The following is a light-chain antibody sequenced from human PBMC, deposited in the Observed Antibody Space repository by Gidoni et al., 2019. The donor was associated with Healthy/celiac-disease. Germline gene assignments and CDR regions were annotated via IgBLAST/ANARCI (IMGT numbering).Light chain of an antibody. CDR2: DAS. CDR3: QQRSNWLT. Sequence: EIVLTQSPATLSLAPGERATLSCRASQSVSSYLAWYQQKPGQAPRLLIYDASNRATGIPARFSGSVSGTYFTLTISSLEPEDFAVYYCQQRSNWLTFGGGTKVEIK. CDR1: QSVSSY. V-gene: IGKV3-11*01. J-gene: IGKJ4*01.